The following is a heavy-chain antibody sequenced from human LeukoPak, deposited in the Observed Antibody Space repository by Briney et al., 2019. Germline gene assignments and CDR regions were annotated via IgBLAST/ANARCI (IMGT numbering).Heavy chain of an antibody. V-gene: IGHV1-46*01. D-gene: IGHD2-15*01. CDR2: INPSNGIT. CDR3: ARFLGYCSGGSCFNWFDP. J-gene: IGHJ5*02. Sequence: ASVKVSCKASGYTFTTYFIHWVRQAPGQGLEWMGIINPSNGITKNAQTVQGRVTMTRDTSTSTVFMELSSLRSEDTAVYYCARFLGYCSGGSCFNWFDPWGQGTLVTVSS. CDR1: GYTFTTYF.